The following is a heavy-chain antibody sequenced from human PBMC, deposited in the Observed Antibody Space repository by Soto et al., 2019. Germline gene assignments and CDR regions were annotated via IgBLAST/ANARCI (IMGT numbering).Heavy chain of an antibody. CDR2: VYYRGSP. CDR3: ARTYYVPFTGDLYYHYRMDV. J-gene: IGHJ6*02. D-gene: IGHD3-9*01. Sequence: PSETLSLTCTVSGGSVSSGSYYWSWIRQPPGKGLEWIGYVYYRGSPNSHPSLTSRVTISVDTSKTQFSLKLSSVTAADTAVYYCARTYYVPFTGDLYYHYRMDVWAQGTTVTVSS. CDR1: GGSVSSGSYY. V-gene: IGHV4-61*01.